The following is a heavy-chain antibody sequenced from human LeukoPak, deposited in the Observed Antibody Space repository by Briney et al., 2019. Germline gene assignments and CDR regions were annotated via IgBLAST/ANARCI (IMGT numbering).Heavy chain of an antibody. V-gene: IGHV3-33*08. J-gene: IGHJ6*02. CDR2: IWNDGSNK. CDR1: GFTFTNYW. CDR3: ARDPDMTTYGMDV. Sequence: GGSLRLSCAASGFTFTNYWMSWVRQAPGKGLEWVAVIWNDGSNKYHADSVKGRFTISRDNSKNTLYLQMNSLRAEDTAVYYCARDPDMTTYGMDVWGQGTTVTVSS. D-gene: IGHD4-11*01.